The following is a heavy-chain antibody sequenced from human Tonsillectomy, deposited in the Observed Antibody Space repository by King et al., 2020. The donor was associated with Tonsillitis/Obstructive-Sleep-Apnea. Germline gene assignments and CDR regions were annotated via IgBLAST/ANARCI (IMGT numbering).Heavy chain of an antibody. D-gene: IGHD3-22*01. V-gene: IGHV4-39*01. Sequence: LQLQESGPGLVKPSETLSLTCTVSGGSISSSSYYWGWIRQPPGKGLEWIGSIYYSGSTHYNPSLKSRVTISVDTSKNQFSLKLSSVTAADTAVYYCARLYDSSGYYHLYYFDYWGQGTLVTVSS. CDR3: ARLYDSSGYYHLYYFDY. CDR2: IYYSGST. J-gene: IGHJ4*02. CDR1: GGSISSSSYY.